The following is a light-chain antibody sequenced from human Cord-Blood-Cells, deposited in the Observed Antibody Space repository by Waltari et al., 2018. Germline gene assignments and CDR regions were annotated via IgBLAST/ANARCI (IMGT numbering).Light chain of an antibody. CDR3: QQRSNWPPFS. CDR1: QSVSSY. V-gene: IGKV3-11*01. CDR2: DAS. Sequence: EIVFTQSPATLSLSPGERATLSCRASQSVSSYLAWYQQKPGQAPRLLIYDASNRATGSPARFSGSGSGTDFTLTISSLEPEDFSVYYCQQRSNWPPFSFGPGTKVDIK. J-gene: IGKJ3*01.